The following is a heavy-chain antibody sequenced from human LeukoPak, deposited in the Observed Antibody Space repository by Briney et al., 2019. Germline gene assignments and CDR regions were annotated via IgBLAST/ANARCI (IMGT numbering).Heavy chain of an antibody. CDR3: ARGRGYSSSWYLGAYTFYYYYYMDV. CDR1: GGSFSGYY. D-gene: IGHD6-13*01. CDR2: INQSGST. V-gene: IGHV4-34*01. Sequence: SETLSLTCAVYGGSFSGYYWSWIRQPPGKGLEWIGEINQSGSTNYNPSLKSRVTISVDTSKNQFSLKLSSVTAADTAVYYCARGRGYSSSWYLGAYTFYYYYYMDVWGKGTTVTVSS. J-gene: IGHJ6*03.